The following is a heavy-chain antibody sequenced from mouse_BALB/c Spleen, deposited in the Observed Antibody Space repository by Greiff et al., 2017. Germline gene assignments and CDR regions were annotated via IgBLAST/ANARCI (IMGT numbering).Heavy chain of an antibody. CDR3: TVNDSSSDY. J-gene: IGHJ2*01. Sequence: VQLQQPGAELVKPGASVKLSCKASGYTFTSYWMHWVKQRPGQGFEWIGEINPSNGGTNYNEKFKRKATLTADKSSSTAYMQLSSLTSEDSAVYCCTVNDSSSDYWGQGTTLTVSS. V-gene: IGHV1S16*01. D-gene: IGHD1-1*01. CDR1: GYTFTSYW. CDR2: INPSNGGT.